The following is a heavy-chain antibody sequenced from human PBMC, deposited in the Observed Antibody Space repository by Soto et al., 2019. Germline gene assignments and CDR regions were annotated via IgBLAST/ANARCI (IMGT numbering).Heavy chain of an antibody. CDR3: AQNFSSSGP. J-gene: IGHJ5*02. Sequence: GGSLRLSCAASGFTFSSFVMNWVRQAPGKGLEWVSAISGSGDNTYYADSVRGRFTISRDNSKNTLHLQMISLRAEDTAVYYCAQNFSSSGPWGQGSLVTVSS. CDR1: GFTFSSFV. CDR2: ISGSGDNT. V-gene: IGHV3-23*01. D-gene: IGHD6-6*01.